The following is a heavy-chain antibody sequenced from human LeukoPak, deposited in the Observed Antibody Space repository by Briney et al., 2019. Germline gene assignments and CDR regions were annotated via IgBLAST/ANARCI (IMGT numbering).Heavy chain of an antibody. V-gene: IGHV3-30*02. CDR3: AKLYDSSGYSSSYFDY. D-gene: IGHD3-22*01. Sequence: GGSLRLSCAASGFTFSSYGMHWVRQAPGKGLEWVAFIRYDGSNKYYADSVKGRFTISRDNSKNTLYLQMNSLRAEDTAVYYCAKLYDSSGYSSSYFDYWGQGTLVTVSS. CDR1: GFTFSSYG. CDR2: IRYDGSNK. J-gene: IGHJ4*02.